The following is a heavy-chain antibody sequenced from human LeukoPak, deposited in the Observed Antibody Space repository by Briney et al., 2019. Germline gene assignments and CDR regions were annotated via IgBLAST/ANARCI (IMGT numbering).Heavy chain of an antibody. CDR1: GYSIRSGYY. J-gene: IGHJ4*02. D-gene: IGHD2-8*01. CDR2: IYYSGST. V-gene: IGHV4-38-2*01. Sequence: PSETLSLTCAVSGYSIRSGYYWGWVRQPPGKGLDWLGSIYYSGSTYYNPSLKSRVTISVDTSKNQFSLKLSSVTAADTAVYYCARLTEPSNGAMFDYWGQGTLVTVSS. CDR3: ARLTEPSNGAMFDY.